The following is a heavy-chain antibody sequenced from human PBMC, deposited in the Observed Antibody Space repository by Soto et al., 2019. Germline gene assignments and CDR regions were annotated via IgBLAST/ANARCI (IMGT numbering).Heavy chain of an antibody. CDR3: ARRYCISTSCHYYGMDV. V-gene: IGHV1-69*12. J-gene: IGHJ6*02. D-gene: IGHD2-2*01. CDR1: GGTFSTYT. CDR2: IIPMFGTA. Sequence: QVQLVQSGAEVKKPGSSVKVSGKASGGTFSTYTINWVRQAPGQGLEWMGGIIPMFGTANYAQKFQGRVTITADESTSTAYMELSSLRSEDTAVYYCARRYCISTSCHYYGMDVWGQGTTVTVSS.